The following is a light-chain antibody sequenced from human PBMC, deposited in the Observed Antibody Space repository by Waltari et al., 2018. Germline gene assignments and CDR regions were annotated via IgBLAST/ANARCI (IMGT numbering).Light chain of an antibody. CDR3: QQYNSYVLT. V-gene: IGKV1-5*03. CDR2: KAS. Sequence: DIQMTQSPSTLSASVGDRVTITCRASQSISSWLAWYQQKPGKAPKLLIYKASTLESGVPSRFSGSGSETEFTLTISSLQPDDFATYYCQQYNSYVLTFGGGTKVEIK. CDR1: QSISSW. J-gene: IGKJ4*01.